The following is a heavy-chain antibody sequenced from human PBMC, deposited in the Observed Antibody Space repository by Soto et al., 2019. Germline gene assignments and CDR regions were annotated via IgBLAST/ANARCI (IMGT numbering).Heavy chain of an antibody. D-gene: IGHD3-22*01. CDR3: ARGDYDDSSGPFSDAFDI. J-gene: IGHJ3*02. CDR1: GDSISSSRW. CDR2: SFHTGNT. Sequence: TSETLSLTCDVSGDSISSSRWWTWVRQPPGKGLEWIGDSFHTGNTNYNPSLKSRVTISVDKSKNQFSLKLTSVTAEDTAVYYCARGDYDDSSGPFSDAFDIWGQGTMVTVSS. V-gene: IGHV4-4*02.